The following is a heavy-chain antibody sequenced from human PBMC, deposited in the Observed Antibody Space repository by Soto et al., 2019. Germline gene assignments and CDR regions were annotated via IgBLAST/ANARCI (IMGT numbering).Heavy chain of an antibody. Sequence: QVQLVQSGAEVKKPGSSVKVSCKASGGTFSSYTISWVRQAPGQGLEWMGRIIPMFGIANYAQKFQGRVTITADKSTSTAYMELSSLRSEDTAVHYCARCYGDSHDYWGQGTLVTVSS. CDR1: GGTFSSYT. D-gene: IGHD4-17*01. CDR2: IIPMFGIA. J-gene: IGHJ4*02. V-gene: IGHV1-69*02. CDR3: ARCYGDSHDY.